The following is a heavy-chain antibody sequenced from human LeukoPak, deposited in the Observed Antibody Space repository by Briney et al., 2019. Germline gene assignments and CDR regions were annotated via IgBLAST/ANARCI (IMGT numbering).Heavy chain of an antibody. Sequence: ASVKVSCKASGFTFTSSAMQWVRQARGQRLEWIGWIVVGSGNTNYAQKSQERVTMTRDTSTTTAYMELSSLRSDDTAVYFCASYPRSISTPPFDYWGQGTLVTVSS. V-gene: IGHV1-58*02. CDR2: IVVGSGNT. J-gene: IGHJ4*02. D-gene: IGHD3-3*02. CDR3: ASYPRSISTPPFDY. CDR1: GFTFTSSA.